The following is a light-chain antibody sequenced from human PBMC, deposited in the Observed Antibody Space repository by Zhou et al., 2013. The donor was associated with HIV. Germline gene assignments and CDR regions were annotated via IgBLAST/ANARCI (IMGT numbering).Light chain of an antibody. CDR2: GAS. CDR3: QQYATVPLT. V-gene: IGKV3-20*01. CDR1: QSVRDIY. J-gene: IGKJ4*01. Sequence: EIVLTQSPATLSLSPGERASLSCRASQSVRDIYFAWYQQKPGLAPRLLIFGASSRATGVPERFSGSGSGTDFTLTISRLEPEDFAVYYCQQYATVPLTFGGGTKVELK.